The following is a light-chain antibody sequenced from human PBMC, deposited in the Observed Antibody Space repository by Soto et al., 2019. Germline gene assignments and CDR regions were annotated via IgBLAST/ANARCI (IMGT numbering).Light chain of an antibody. Sequence: DFQMTQSPSSVSASVGDRVTITCRASQAISTWLAWYQQNPGKAPKLLIYSASNLQSGVPSRFSGSGSGTDFALTISRLKPEDFATYYCQQANSFPRTFGQGTNVEIK. J-gene: IGKJ1*01. CDR3: QQANSFPRT. CDR1: QAISTW. CDR2: SAS. V-gene: IGKV1D-12*01.